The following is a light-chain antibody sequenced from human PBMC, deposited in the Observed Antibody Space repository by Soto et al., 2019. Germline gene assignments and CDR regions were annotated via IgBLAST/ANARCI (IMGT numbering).Light chain of an antibody. CDR1: SGSVSTSYY. J-gene: IGLJ3*02. CDR2: STN. CDR3: VLYMGSGISV. Sequence: QTVVTQEPSFSVSPGGTVTLTCGLNSGSVSTSYYPSWYQQTPGQAPRTLIYSTNTRSSGVPDRFSGSILGNKAALPITGAQSDDESDYYCVLYMGSGISVFGGGTKVTVL. V-gene: IGLV8-61*01.